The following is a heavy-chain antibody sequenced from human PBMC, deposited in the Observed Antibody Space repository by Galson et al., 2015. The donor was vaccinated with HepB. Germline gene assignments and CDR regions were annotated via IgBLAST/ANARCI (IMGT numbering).Heavy chain of an antibody. V-gene: IGHV3-21*01. CDR1: GFTFSSYS. Sequence: SLRLSCAASGFTFSSYSMNWVRQAPGKGLEWVSSISSSSSYIYYADSVKGRFTISRDNAKNSLYLQMNSLRAEDTAVYYCATDRKHFWSGYYGNEIWGQGTMVTVSS. CDR2: ISSSSSYI. J-gene: IGHJ3*02. CDR3: ATDRKHFWSGYYGNEI. D-gene: IGHD3-3*02.